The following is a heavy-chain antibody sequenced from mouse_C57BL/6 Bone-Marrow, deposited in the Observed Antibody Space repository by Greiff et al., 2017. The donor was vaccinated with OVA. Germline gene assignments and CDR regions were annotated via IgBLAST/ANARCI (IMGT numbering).Heavy chain of an antibody. Sequence: QVQLQQSGAELVRPGTSVKMSCKASGYTFTNYWIGWAKQRPGHGLEWIGDIYPGGGYTNYNEKFKGKATLTADKSSSTAYMQFSSLTSEDSAIYYCARGGLLWVVYAMDYWGQGTSVTVSS. D-gene: IGHD2-1*01. CDR1: GYTFTNYW. CDR2: IYPGGGYT. CDR3: ARGGLLWVVYAMDY. J-gene: IGHJ4*01. V-gene: IGHV1-63*01.